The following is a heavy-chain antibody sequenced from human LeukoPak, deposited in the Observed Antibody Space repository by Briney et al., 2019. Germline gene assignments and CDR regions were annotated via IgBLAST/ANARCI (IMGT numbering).Heavy chain of an antibody. CDR3: AITGLAEVSTEYFQH. CDR2: IYYSGST. V-gene: IGHV4-59*08. Sequence: PSETLSLTCTVSGGSISSYYWSWIRQPPGKGLEWIGYIYYSGSTNYNPSLKSRVTISVDTSKNQFSLKLSSVTAADTAVYYCAITGLAEVSTEYFQHWGQGTLVTVSS. CDR1: GGSISSYY. J-gene: IGHJ1*01. D-gene: IGHD1-14*01.